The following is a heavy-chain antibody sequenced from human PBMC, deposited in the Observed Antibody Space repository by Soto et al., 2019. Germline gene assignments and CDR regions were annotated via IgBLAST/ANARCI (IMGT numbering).Heavy chain of an antibody. D-gene: IGHD7-27*01. CDR2: IYDGGRT. CDR3: ARGPSGDKVDS. Sequence: QVQLQESGPGLVKPSQTLSLTCTVSGGSISTVDYWWSWIRQSPDMGLEWIGHIYDGGRTYNNPSLNSRATRSVDTSNRQLSLTLGSVRAADTAVYYSARGPSGDKVDSWGQGTLVTVSS. J-gene: IGHJ4*02. V-gene: IGHV4-30-4*01. CDR1: GGSISTVDYW.